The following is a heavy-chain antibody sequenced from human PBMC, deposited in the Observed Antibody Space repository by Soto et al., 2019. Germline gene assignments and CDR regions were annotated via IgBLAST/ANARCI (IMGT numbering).Heavy chain of an antibody. Sequence: PGGSLRLSCAASGFTFSSYAMSWVRQAPGKGLEWVSAISGSGGSTYYADSVKGRFTISRDNSKNTLYLQMNSLRAEDTAVYYCAKDPERRITFGHSDYWGQGTLVTVSS. CDR2: ISGSGGST. CDR1: GFTFSSYA. CDR3: AKDPERRITFGHSDY. J-gene: IGHJ4*02. V-gene: IGHV3-23*01. D-gene: IGHD3-16*01.